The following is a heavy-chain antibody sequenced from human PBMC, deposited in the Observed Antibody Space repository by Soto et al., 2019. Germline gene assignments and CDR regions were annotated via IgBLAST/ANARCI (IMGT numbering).Heavy chain of an antibody. CDR2: TYYRSKWYN. Sequence: QSQTLSLTCAISGDSVSSNSAAWNWIRQSPSRGLEWLGRTYYRSKWYNDYAVSVKSRITINPDTSKNQFSLQLNSVTPEDTAVYYCARAEIASDRWNWFDPWGQGTLVTVSS. CDR1: GDSVSSNSAA. V-gene: IGHV6-1*01. D-gene: IGHD6-13*01. J-gene: IGHJ5*02. CDR3: ARAEIASDRWNWFDP.